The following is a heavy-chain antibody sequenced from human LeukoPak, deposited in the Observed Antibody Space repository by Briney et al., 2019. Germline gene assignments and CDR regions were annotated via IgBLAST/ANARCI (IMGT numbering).Heavy chain of an antibody. CDR3: ARGLRPTYFQH. CDR1: GGTFSSYA. Sequence: SVKVSCKASGGTFSSYAISWVRQAPGQGLEWMGRIIPILGIANYAQKFQGRVTITADKSTSTAYMELSSLRSEDTAVYYCARGLRPTYFQHWGQGTLVTVSS. D-gene: IGHD3-22*01. V-gene: IGHV1-69*04. CDR2: IIPILGIA. J-gene: IGHJ1*01.